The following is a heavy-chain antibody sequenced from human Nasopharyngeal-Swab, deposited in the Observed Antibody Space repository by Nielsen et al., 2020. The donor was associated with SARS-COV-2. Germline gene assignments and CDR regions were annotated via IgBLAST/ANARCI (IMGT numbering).Heavy chain of an antibody. CDR1: GFTFSSYA. J-gene: IGHJ4*02. D-gene: IGHD2-21*01. CDR3: ASRSLLSGGAFDY. CDR2: ISGNDNTT. Sequence: GGSLRLSCAASGFTFSSYAMSWVRQAPGKGLEWVSIISGNDNTTYYGDSVKGRFTISRDNSKNTLYLQMNSLRADDTAVYYCASRSLLSGGAFDYWGQGTLVIVSS. V-gene: IGHV3-23*01.